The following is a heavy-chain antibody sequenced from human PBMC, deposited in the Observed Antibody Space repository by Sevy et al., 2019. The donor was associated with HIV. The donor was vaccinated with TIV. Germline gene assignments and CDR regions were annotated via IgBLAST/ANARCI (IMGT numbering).Heavy chain of an antibody. Sequence: GGSLRLSCAASGFTFRSYSMNWIRQAPGKGLEWISYLSSSNSAVYYADSVKGRFTISSDNARNSLYLHMDSLRAADTALYFCARSGKNSGRNNWFDPWGQGTLVTVSS. D-gene: IGHD6-19*01. J-gene: IGHJ5*02. V-gene: IGHV3-48*01. CDR2: LSSSNSAV. CDR3: ARSGKNSGRNNWFDP. CDR1: GFTFRSYS.